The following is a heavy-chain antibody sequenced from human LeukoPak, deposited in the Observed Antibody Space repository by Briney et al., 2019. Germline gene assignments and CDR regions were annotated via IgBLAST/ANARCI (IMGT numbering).Heavy chain of an antibody. CDR2: IYYSGST. Sequence: SETLSLTCTVSGGSISSHYWSWIRQPPGKGLEWIGYIYYSGSTNYNPSLKSRVTISVDTSKNQFSLKLSSVTAADTAVYYCARDQEDYSNWFDPWGQGTLVTVSS. J-gene: IGHJ5*02. CDR1: GGSISSHY. D-gene: IGHD4-11*01. CDR3: ARDQEDYSNWFDP. V-gene: IGHV4-59*11.